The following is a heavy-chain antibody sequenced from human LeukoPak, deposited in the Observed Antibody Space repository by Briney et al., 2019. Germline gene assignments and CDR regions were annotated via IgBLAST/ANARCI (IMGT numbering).Heavy chain of an antibody. Sequence: GESLEISLKGSGYRLTSYWIAWVRQMPGKGLESMGIIYPGDSDTRYSPSFQGKVIISADKSITPAYLQWSSLNASDTAMYYCARGLGYSGSWYFDYWGQGTLVTVSS. CDR3: ARGLGYSGSWYFDY. J-gene: IGHJ4*02. D-gene: IGHD6-13*01. V-gene: IGHV5-51*01. CDR1: GYRLTSYW. CDR2: IYPGDSDT.